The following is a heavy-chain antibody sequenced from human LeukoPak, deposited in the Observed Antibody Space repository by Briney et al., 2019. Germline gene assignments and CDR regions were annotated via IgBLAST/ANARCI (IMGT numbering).Heavy chain of an antibody. CDR3: ARDQYSSSMYWYFDL. J-gene: IGHJ2*01. CDR2: IYYSGST. D-gene: IGHD6-6*01. CDR1: GGSISSYY. V-gene: IGHV4-59*01. Sequence: SETLSLTCTVSGGSISSYYWSWIRQPPGKGLEWIGYIYYSGSTNYNPSLKSRVAISVDTSKNQFSLELSSVTAADTAVYYCARDQYSSSMYWYFDLWGRGTLVTVSS.